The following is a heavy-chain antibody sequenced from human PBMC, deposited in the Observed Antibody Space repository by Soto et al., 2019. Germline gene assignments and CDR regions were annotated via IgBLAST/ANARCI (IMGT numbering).Heavy chain of an antibody. D-gene: IGHD6-13*01. CDR1: GFTFSSYA. Sequence: PGGSLRLSCAASGFTFSSYAMSWVRQAPGKGLEWVSAISGSGGSTYYADSVKGRFTISRDNSKNTLYLQMNSLRAEDTAVYYCAKRWNWAAAGTEPLCDYWGQGTLVTVSS. CDR2: ISGSGGST. CDR3: AKRWNWAAAGTEPLCDY. V-gene: IGHV3-23*01. J-gene: IGHJ4*02.